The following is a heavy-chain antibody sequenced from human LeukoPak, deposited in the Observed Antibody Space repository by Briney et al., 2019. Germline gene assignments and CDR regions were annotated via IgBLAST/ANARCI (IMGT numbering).Heavy chain of an antibody. D-gene: IGHD3-10*01. Sequence: SSETLSLTCTVSGGSISSGTHYYNWIRQHPGKGLEWIGYIYYTGVASYNPSLKSRVTMSVDTSMNQVSLKLSSLTAADTAVYYCTTYYYGSGSYGDYWGQGTLVTVSS. CDR1: GGSISSGTHY. CDR3: TTYYYGSGSYGDY. V-gene: IGHV4-31*06. CDR2: IYYTGVA. J-gene: IGHJ4*02.